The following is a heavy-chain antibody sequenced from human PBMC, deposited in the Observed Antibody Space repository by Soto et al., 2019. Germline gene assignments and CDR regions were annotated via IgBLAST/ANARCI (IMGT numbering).Heavy chain of an antibody. V-gene: IGHV3-33*01. D-gene: IGHD2-15*01. Sequence: GGSLRLSCAASGFTFSSYGMHWVRQAPGKGLEWVAVIWYDGSNKYYADSVKGRFTISRDNSKNTLYLQMNSLRAEDTAVYYCARGDNCSGGSCYSSPPDYWGQGTLVTVSS. J-gene: IGHJ4*02. CDR3: ARGDNCSGGSCYSSPPDY. CDR2: IWYDGSNK. CDR1: GFTFSSYG.